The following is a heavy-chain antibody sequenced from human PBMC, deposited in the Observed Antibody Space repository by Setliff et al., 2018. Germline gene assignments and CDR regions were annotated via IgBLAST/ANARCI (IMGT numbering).Heavy chain of an antibody. V-gene: IGHV4-34*01. CDR2: INHSGST. Sequence: PSLTCAVYGASFSAYYWSWIRQPPGKGLEWIGEINHSGSTNYNPSLKGRVTISVDTSRNQFSLKLTSVTAADTAVYYCARLSWDGLRYHGLDVWGQGTTVTVS. J-gene: IGHJ6*02. D-gene: IGHD3-10*01. CDR3: ARLSWDGLRYHGLDV. CDR1: GASFSAYY.